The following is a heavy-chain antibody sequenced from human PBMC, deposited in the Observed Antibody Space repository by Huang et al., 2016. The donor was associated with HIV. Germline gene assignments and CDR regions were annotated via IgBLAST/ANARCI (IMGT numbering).Heavy chain of an antibody. J-gene: IGHJ4*02. Sequence: QVQLVQSGAEVKSPGASLKVSCKTSGFTFTNYGFSWVRQATGQGVEWVGCVSANRGDINDEVKCEGRVSMTTDTTSGTAYMELRRLTSDDTATYYCVRESLYFGDFLFDHWGQGTPVTVSA. D-gene: IGHD3-10*01. CDR3: VRESLYFGDFLFDH. V-gene: IGHV1-18*04. CDR2: VSANRGDI. CDR1: GFTFTNYG.